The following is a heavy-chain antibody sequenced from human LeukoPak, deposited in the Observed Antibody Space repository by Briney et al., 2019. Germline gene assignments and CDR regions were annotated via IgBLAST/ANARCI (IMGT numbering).Heavy chain of an antibody. CDR3: ATAVLGSD. Sequence: GGSLRLSCAVSGFTFSGYYMSWVRQVPGKGLEWVATIKQDGSERYYVGSVRGRFTISRDNSKNTLYLQMNSLRAEDTALYYCATAVLGSDWGQGTLVTVSS. D-gene: IGHD3-22*01. J-gene: IGHJ4*02. CDR1: GFTFSGYY. CDR2: IKQDGSER. V-gene: IGHV3-7*03.